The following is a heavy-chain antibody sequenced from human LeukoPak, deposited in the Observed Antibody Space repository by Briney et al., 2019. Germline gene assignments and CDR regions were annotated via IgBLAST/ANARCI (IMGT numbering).Heavy chain of an antibody. CDR3: AISPYSGIHGDY. Sequence: PSETLSLTCSVSGGSISSSSYYWGWIRQPPGKGLEWVGSIYYSGSTYYNPSLKSRVTISVDTSKNQFSLKLSSVTAADTAMYYCAISPYSGIHGDYWGQGTLVTVSS. CDR1: GGSISSSSYY. V-gene: IGHV4-39*01. J-gene: IGHJ4*02. D-gene: IGHD1-26*01. CDR2: IYYSGST.